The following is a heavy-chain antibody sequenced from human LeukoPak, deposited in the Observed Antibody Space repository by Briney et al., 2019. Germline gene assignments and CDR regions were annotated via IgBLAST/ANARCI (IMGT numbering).Heavy chain of an antibody. Sequence: SETLSLTCTVSGGSISSGGYFWSWIRQHPEKGLEWIGNIYNSGTTHYNPSLESRLTMSVDTSNNQFSLKLTSVTAADTAVYYCARTSRNYRMYYFDPWGQGTLVTVSS. D-gene: IGHD3-16*02. CDR1: GGSISSGGYF. CDR2: IYNSGTT. J-gene: IGHJ4*02. V-gene: IGHV4-31*03. CDR3: ARTSRNYRMYYFDP.